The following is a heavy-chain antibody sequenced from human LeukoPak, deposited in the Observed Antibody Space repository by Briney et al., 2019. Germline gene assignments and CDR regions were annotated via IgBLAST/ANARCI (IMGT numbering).Heavy chain of an antibody. CDR3: ARLSAYYDSSGPDAFDI. CDR1: GGSISSSSYY. D-gene: IGHD3-22*01. V-gene: IGHV4-39*01. J-gene: IGHJ3*02. CDR2: IYYSGST. Sequence: PSETLSLTCTVSGGSISSSSYYWGWIRQPPGKGLEWIGSIYYSGSTYYNPSLKSRVTISVDTSKNQFSLKLSSVTAADTAVYYCARLSAYYDSSGPDAFDIWGQETMVTVSS.